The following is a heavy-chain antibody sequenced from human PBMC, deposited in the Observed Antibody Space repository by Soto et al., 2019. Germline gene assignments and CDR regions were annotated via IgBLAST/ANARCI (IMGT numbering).Heavy chain of an antibody. D-gene: IGHD3-3*01. CDR1: GGSISSYY. V-gene: IGHV4-59*01. Sequence: ASETLSLTCTVSGGSISSYYWSWIRQPPGKGLEGIGDIYYSGSTNYNPSLKSRVTISVDTSKNQFSLKLSSVTAADTAVYYCARVLYDFWSGYYVGPGHNDYYGMDVWGQGTTVTVSS. CDR2: IYYSGST. J-gene: IGHJ6*02. CDR3: ARVLYDFWSGYYVGPGHNDYYGMDV.